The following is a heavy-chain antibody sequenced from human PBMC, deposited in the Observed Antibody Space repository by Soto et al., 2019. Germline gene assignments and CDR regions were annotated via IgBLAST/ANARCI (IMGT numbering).Heavy chain of an antibody. V-gene: IGHV1-3*01. CDR3: ARNILGATPDY. CDR1: GYSFSTHS. D-gene: IGHD3-16*01. Sequence: ASVKVSCKASGYSFSTHSMHWVRQAPGQGLEWVGWINSVNDHTIYSEKFQGRVTITSDTSATTAYMELSSLTSEDTAIYYCARNILGATPDYPGQGTLVTVSS. J-gene: IGHJ4*02. CDR2: INSVNDHT.